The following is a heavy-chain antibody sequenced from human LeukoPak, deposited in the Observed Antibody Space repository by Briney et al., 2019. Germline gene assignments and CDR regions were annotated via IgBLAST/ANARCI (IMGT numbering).Heavy chain of an antibody. Sequence: SETLSLTCTVSGGSISSYYWSWIRQPPGKGPEWIGYIYYNGGTNYNPSLKSRVTISVDASKNQFSLKLSSVTAADTAVYYCARTTPTGFWSGYPNWFDPWGQGTLVTVSS. CDR2: IYYNGGT. CDR1: GGSISSYY. CDR3: ARTTPTGFWSGYPNWFDP. J-gene: IGHJ5*02. D-gene: IGHD3-3*01. V-gene: IGHV4-59*01.